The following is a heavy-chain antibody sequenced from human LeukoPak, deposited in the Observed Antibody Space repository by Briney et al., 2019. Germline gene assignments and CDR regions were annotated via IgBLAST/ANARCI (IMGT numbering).Heavy chain of an antibody. CDR2: IYSSEFT. J-gene: IGHJ4*02. CDR3: ARGSDDYKLGNS. D-gene: IGHD5-24*01. CDR1: GASFDNSYC. V-gene: IGHV4-39*01. Sequence: PSETLSLSCTVSGASFDNSYCWTWVRQPPGKGPEWIGTIYSSEFTYYNPSLGSRVAISADTSKNLFSLRLTSVTAADTAVYYCARGSDDYKLGNSWGQGTLVTVSS.